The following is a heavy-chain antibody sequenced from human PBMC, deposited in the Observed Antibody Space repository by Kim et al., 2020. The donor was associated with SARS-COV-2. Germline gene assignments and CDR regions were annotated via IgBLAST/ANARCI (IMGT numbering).Heavy chain of an antibody. V-gene: IGHV3-15*01. CDR1: GFTFSNAW. CDR3: TTDLGSSGYTARLGDAFDI. J-gene: IGHJ3*02. CDR2: IKSKTDGGTT. D-gene: IGHD6-19*01. Sequence: GGSLRLSCAASGFTFSNAWMSWVRQAPGKGLAWVGRIKSKTDGGTTDYAAPVKGRFTISRDDSKNTLYLQMNSLKTEDTAVYYCTTDLGSSGYTARLGDAFDIWGQGTMVTVSS.